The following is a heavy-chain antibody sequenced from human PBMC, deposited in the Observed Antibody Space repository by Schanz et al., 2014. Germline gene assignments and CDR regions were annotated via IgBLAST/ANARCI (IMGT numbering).Heavy chain of an antibody. J-gene: IGHJ4*02. CDR2: IIPILGIA. Sequence: QLQLVQSGAEVKKPGSSMKVSCKASGGTFSTYPINWLRQAPGQGLEWMGRIIPILGIANYAQNFQDKVTITADTSTTTAYMELSGLRSEGTAVYYCARDRLECGAECYSVEVFEIWGQGTLVIVSS. V-gene: IGHV1-69*04. CDR1: GGTFSTYP. D-gene: IGHD2-21*01. CDR3: ARDRLECGAECYSVEVFEI.